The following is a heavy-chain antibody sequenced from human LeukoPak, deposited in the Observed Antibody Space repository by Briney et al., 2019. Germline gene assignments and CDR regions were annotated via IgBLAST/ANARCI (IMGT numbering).Heavy chain of an antibody. CDR2: ISGSAGST. CDR3: AKKGAVTATGYFDY. J-gene: IGHJ4*02. Sequence: GGSLRLSCAASGFTFSSYAMSWVRQPPGKGLEWVSGISGSAGSTHYADSVKGRFTISRDNSKNTLYLQMNNLRAEDTAIYYCAKKGAVTATGYFDYWGQGTLVTVSS. D-gene: IGHD2-21*02. CDR1: GFTFSSYA. V-gene: IGHV3-23*01.